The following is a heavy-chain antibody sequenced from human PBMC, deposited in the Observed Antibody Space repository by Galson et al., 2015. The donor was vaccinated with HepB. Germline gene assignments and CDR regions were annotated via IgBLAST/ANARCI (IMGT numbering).Heavy chain of an antibody. CDR1: GFTFSSYA. V-gene: IGHV3-64*02. Sequence: SLRLSCAASGFTFSSYAMHWLRQAPGKGLECVSTISSHGDSTYYADSVKGRITISRDNSKNTLYLQMGSLRAEDMGVYYCARGYYGSGRVADCWGQGTLVTVSS. D-gene: IGHD3-10*01. CDR2: ISSHGDST. J-gene: IGHJ4*02. CDR3: ARGYYGSGRVADC.